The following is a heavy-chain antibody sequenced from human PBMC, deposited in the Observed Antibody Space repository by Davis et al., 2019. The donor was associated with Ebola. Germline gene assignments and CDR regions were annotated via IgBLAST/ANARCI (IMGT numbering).Heavy chain of an antibody. CDR1: GFTFTDYY. V-gene: IGHV3-11*06. J-gene: IGHJ4*02. CDR3: ATTPQYSSGQNKPFDY. CDR2: MSGDSLYT. Sequence: GGSLRLSCAASGFTFTDYYMSWIRQAPGKGLEWVSYMSGDSLYTNYAESVRGRFTISRDDAKNSLYLQMNSLRAEDTAVYYCATTPQYSSGQNKPFDYWGQGTLVTVSS. D-gene: IGHD6-19*01.